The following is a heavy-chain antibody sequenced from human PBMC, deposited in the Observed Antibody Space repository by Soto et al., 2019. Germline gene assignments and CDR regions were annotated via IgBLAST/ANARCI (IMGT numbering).Heavy chain of an antibody. Sequence: GESLKISCKGSGYSFTSYWIRWVRQMPGKGLEWMGRIDPSDSYTNYSPSFQGHVTISADKSISTAYLQWSSLKASDTAMYYCARYGYSSSGWYGSYYWGQGXLVTVSS. CDR1: GYSFTSYW. J-gene: IGHJ4*02. CDR2: IDPSDSYT. D-gene: IGHD6-19*01. V-gene: IGHV5-10-1*01. CDR3: ARYGYSSSGWYGSYY.